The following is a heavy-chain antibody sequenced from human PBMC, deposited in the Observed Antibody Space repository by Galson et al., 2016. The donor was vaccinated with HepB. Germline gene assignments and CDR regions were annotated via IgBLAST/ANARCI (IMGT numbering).Heavy chain of an antibody. CDR2: DSMDGRRK. Sequence: SLRLSCAASGFTFSGYGMHWVRQAPGKGLEWVAADSMDGRRKFYADSVKGRFTISRDNSNNRLFLQMSSLTEDDTAVYYCARRHEYCPPVGCSVDYWGQGTLVSVSS. J-gene: IGHJ4*02. CDR1: GFTFSGYG. CDR3: ARRHEYCPPVGCSVDY. V-gene: IGHV3-30*03. D-gene: IGHD2/OR15-2a*01.